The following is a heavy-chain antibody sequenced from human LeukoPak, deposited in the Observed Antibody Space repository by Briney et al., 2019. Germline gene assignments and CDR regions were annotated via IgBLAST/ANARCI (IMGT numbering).Heavy chain of an antibody. CDR2: IYSGGST. Sequence: GGSLRLSCAASGFTFSSYSMNWDRQAPGKGLEWVSVIYSGGSTYYADSVKGRFTISRDNSKNTLYLQMNSLRAEDTAVYYCASQAFPDSSGYYYYYGMDVWGQGTTVTVSS. CDR3: ASQAFPDSSGYYYYYGMDV. D-gene: IGHD3-22*01. CDR1: GFTFSSYS. J-gene: IGHJ6*02. V-gene: IGHV3-53*01.